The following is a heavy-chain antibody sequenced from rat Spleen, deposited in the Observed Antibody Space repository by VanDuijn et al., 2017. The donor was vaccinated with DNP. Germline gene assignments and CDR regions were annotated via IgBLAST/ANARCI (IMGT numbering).Heavy chain of an antibody. J-gene: IGHJ4*01. Sequence: QVQLKESGPVLVQASETLSLTCTVSGFSLTNFGIIWVRQSPGKGLEWMGIIWGHGNTDYNSALRSRLSINRDTSKSQFFLKLNSLQTDDTAIYYCTRESWGHVMDGWGQGASVTVSS. CDR3: TRESWGHVMDG. V-gene: IGHV2S75*01. CDR2: IWGHGNT. CDR1: GFSLTNFG. D-gene: IGHD5-1*01.